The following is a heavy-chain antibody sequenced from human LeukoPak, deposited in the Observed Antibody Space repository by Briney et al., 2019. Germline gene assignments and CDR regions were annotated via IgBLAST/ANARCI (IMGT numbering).Heavy chain of an antibody. J-gene: IGHJ4*02. CDR3: ARDGNWNRYFDY. CDR2: ISYSGGST. V-gene: IGHV3-23*01. CDR1: GFTFSSYA. Sequence: GGSLRLSCAASGFTFSSYAMSWVRQAPGKGLEWVSTISYSGGSTYYADSVKGRFAISRDSSKNTLYLQMNSLRAEDTTVYYCARDGNWNRYFDYWGQGTLVTVSS. D-gene: IGHD1-20*01.